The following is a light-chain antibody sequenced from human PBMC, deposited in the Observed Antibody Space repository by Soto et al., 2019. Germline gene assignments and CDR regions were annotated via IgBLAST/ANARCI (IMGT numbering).Light chain of an antibody. CDR3: CSYAGSYIWV. CDR1: DSDVGGYNY. J-gene: IGLJ3*02. Sequence: QSALTQPASVSGSPGQSITISCTGTDSDVGGYNYVSWYQQHPGKAPKLMIYDVTQRPSGVPDRFSGSKSGNTASLTISGLQAEDEADYYCCSYAGSYIWVFGGGTKLTVL. CDR2: DVT. V-gene: IGLV2-11*01.